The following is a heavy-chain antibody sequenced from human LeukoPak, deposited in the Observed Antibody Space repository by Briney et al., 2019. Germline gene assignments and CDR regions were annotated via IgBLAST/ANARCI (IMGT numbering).Heavy chain of an antibody. J-gene: IGHJ4*02. V-gene: IGHV3-33*06. CDR2: IWYDGSNK. Sequence: GRSLRLSCAASGFTFSSYGMHWVRQAPGKGLEWVAVIWYDGSNKYYADSVKGRFTISRDNSKNTLYLQMNSLRAEDTAVHYCAKEAYYYDSSGYYYGPYYFDYWGQGTLVTVSS. CDR3: AKEAYYYDSSGYYYGPYYFDY. CDR1: GFTFSSYG. D-gene: IGHD3-22*01.